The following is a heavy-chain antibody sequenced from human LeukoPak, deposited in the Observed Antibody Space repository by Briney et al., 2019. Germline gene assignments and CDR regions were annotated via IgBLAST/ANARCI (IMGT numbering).Heavy chain of an antibody. V-gene: IGHV3-23*01. CDR3: AKDLCSGGSCSARNYYFDY. D-gene: IGHD2-15*01. CDR1: GFTLSSHA. CDR2: ISGSGGST. J-gene: IGHJ4*02. Sequence: GGSLRLSCEASGFTLSSHAMSWVRQAPGKGLEWVSAISGSGGSTYYADSVKGRFTISRDNSKNTLHLQMNSLRAEDTAVYYCAKDLCSGGSCSARNYYFDYWGQGTLVTVSS.